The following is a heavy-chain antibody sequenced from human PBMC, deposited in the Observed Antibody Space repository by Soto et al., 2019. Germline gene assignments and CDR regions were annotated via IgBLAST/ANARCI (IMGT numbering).Heavy chain of an antibody. CDR3: ARGDHGFDY. CDR1: GGSVSSGSYY. Sequence: SETLSLTCTVSGGSVSSGSYYWSWIRQPPGKGLEWIGYIYYSGSTNYNPSLKSRVTISVDTSKNQFSLKLSSVTAADTAVYYCARGDHGFDYWGQGTLVTVSS. V-gene: IGHV4-61*01. CDR2: IYYSGST. J-gene: IGHJ4*02.